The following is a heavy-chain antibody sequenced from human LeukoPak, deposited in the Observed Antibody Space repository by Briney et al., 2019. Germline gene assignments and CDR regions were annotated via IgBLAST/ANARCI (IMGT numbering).Heavy chain of an antibody. D-gene: IGHD3-10*01. Sequence: PGRSLRLSCAASGFTFSSYGMHWVRQAPGKGLEWVAVIWYDGSNEYYADSVKGRFTIFRDNSKNTLYLQMNSLRAEDTAVYYCARDLIAGSGYYSYFDYWGQGTLVTVSS. V-gene: IGHV3-33*01. CDR3: ARDLIAGSGYYSYFDY. CDR2: IWYDGSNE. CDR1: GFTFSSYG. J-gene: IGHJ4*02.